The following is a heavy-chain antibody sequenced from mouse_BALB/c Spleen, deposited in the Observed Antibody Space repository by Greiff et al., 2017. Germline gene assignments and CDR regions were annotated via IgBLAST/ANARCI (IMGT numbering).Heavy chain of an antibody. V-gene: IGHV1S34*01. CDR3: ARGDRYEGVPFAY. CDR2: ISCYNGAT. J-gene: IGHJ3*01. CDR1: GYSFTGYY. Sequence: LVKTGASVKISCKASGYSFTGYYMHWVKQSHGKSLEWIGYISCYNGATSYNQKFKGKATFTVDTSSSTAYMQFNSLTSEDSAVYYCARGDRYEGVPFAYWGQGTLVTVSA. D-gene: IGHD2-14*01.